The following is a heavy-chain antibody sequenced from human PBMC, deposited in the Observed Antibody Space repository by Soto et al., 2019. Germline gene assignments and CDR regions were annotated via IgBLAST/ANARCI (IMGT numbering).Heavy chain of an antibody. V-gene: IGHV4-4*07. D-gene: IGHD6-13*01. J-gene: IGHJ4*02. CDR1: GGSISSYY. Sequence: PSETLSLTCTVSGGSISSYYWSWIRQPAGKGLEWIGRIYTSGSTNYNPSLKSRVTMSVDTSKNQFSLKLSSVTAADTAVYYCARVGPYSSSHYYFDYWGQGTLVTVSS. CDR3: ARVGPYSSSHYYFDY. CDR2: IYTSGST.